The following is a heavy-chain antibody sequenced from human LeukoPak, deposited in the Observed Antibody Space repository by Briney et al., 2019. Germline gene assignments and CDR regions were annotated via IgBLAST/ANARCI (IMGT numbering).Heavy chain of an antibody. J-gene: IGHJ4*02. D-gene: IGHD2-21*02. CDR1: GFSLSSYA. CDR3: AKDRLLNCRGDCYIFDY. Sequence: GGSLRLSCAASGFSLSSYAMSWVRQAPGKGLEWVSAISSTDAGTYHADSVKGRFSISRDNSKNTLYLQVNGLRTEDMAVYYCAKDRLLNCRGDCYIFDYWGQGTVVTVSS. CDR2: ISSTDAGT. V-gene: IGHV3-23*01.